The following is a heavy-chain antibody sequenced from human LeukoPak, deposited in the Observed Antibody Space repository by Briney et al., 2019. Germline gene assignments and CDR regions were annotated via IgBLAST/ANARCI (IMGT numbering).Heavy chain of an antibody. CDR1: GFTFSNYW. D-gene: IGHD2-15*01. CDR2: IEQDGSEK. Sequence: GGSLRLSCAASGFTFSNYWLSWVRQAPGKGLEWVANIEQDGSEKYYVDSLKGRFTISRDNAKNSLYLQMNSLRVEDTAVYYCARPRVRYCSGGSCYSAAAFDIWGQGTMVTVSS. CDR3: ARPRVRYCSGGSCYSAAAFDI. J-gene: IGHJ3*02. V-gene: IGHV3-7*02.